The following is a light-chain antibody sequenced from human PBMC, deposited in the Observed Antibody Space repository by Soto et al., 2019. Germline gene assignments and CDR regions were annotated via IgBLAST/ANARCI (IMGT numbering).Light chain of an antibody. Sequence: DIQMTQSPSTLSASVGDTVTITCRASQTINRWLAWYQQRPGKAPNLLIHKASSLEGGVPSRFSGSSSGTEFTLTISSLQADDIATYFCLQYNVYPLTFGGGTKVEI. CDR2: KAS. V-gene: IGKV1-5*03. CDR3: LQYNVYPLT. CDR1: QTINRW. J-gene: IGKJ4*01.